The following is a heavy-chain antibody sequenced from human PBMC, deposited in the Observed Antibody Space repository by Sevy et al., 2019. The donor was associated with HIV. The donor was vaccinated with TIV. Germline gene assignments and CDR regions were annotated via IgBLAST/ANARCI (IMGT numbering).Heavy chain of an antibody. CDR3: AKAPYYYGSGSYPDY. Sequence: GGSLRLSCAASGFTFSSYAMSWVRQAPGKGLEWVSSISGSCGATYYADSVKGRFTISRDNSKNTLYLQMNSLRAEDTAIYYCAKAPYYYGSGSYPDYWGQGTLVTVSS. CDR2: ISGSCGAT. J-gene: IGHJ4*02. D-gene: IGHD3-10*01. CDR1: GFTFSSYA. V-gene: IGHV3-23*01.